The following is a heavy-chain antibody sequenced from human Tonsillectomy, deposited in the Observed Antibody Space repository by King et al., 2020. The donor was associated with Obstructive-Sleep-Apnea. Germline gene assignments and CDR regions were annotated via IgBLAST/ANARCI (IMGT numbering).Heavy chain of an antibody. J-gene: IGHJ4*02. V-gene: IGHV3-23*04. CDR1: GFTFSSYA. Sequence: VQLVESGGGLVQPGGSLRLSCAASGFTFSSYAMSWVRHAPGKGLEWVSALCGSGGSTYYADPVKGRFTLSRDNSKNTLYLQMNSLRAEDTAVYYCAKGAYDYSNYGYDYWGQGTLVTVSS. CDR2: LCGSGGST. CDR3: AKGAYDYSNYGYDY. D-gene: IGHD4-11*01.